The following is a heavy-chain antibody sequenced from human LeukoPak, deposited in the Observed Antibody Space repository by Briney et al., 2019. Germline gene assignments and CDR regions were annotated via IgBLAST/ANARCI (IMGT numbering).Heavy chain of an antibody. V-gene: IGHV3-33*01. CDR2: IWYDGSNK. D-gene: IGHD3-10*01. CDR3: ARGRGYGSGSYFFYYYGMDV. CDR1: GFTFSSYG. Sequence: GGSLRLSCAASGFTFSSYGMHWVRQAPGKGLEWVAVIWYDGSNKYYADSVKGRFTISRDNSKNTLYLQMNSLRAEDTAVYYCARGRGYGSGSYFFYYYGMDVWGKGTTVTVSS. J-gene: IGHJ6*04.